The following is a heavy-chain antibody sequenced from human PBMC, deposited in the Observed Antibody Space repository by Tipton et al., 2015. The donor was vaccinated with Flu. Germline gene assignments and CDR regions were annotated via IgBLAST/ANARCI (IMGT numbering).Heavy chain of an antibody. D-gene: IGHD1-26*01. CDR3: ARASSSGTYSMDAFNI. Sequence: QLVQSGGGLVKAGGSLRVSCAASGFSFSDYYMTWIRQAPGRGLEWVSYISATGNTIKYADSVKGRFTISRDNANNPLYLEMNSLRVEDTAVYYCARASSSGTYSMDAFNIWGQGTMVTVSA. CDR2: ISATGNTI. CDR1: GFSFSDYY. V-gene: IGHV3-11*01. J-gene: IGHJ3*02.